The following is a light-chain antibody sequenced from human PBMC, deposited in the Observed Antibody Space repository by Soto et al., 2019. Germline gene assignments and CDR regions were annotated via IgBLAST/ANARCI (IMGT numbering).Light chain of an antibody. Sequence: QLVLTQSPSASASLGASVKLTCTLNSGHSSDAIAWHQQQPEKGPRYLIKVNSDGTHSKVDGIPDRFSGSSSGAERYLTISSLQSEDEADYYCQTWGTGIRVFGGGTKLTVL. J-gene: IGLJ2*01. CDR3: QTWGTGIRV. CDR1: SGHSSDA. CDR2: VNSDGTH. V-gene: IGLV4-69*01.